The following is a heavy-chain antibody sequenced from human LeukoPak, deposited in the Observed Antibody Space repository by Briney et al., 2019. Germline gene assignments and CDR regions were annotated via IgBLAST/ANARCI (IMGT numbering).Heavy chain of an antibody. V-gene: IGHV3-33*01. D-gene: IGHD6-19*01. J-gene: IGHJ4*02. CDR1: GXTFSSYG. CDR2: IWYDGSNK. Sequence: GGSLRLSCAASGXTFSSYGMHWVRQAPGKGLEWVAVIWYDGSNKYYADSVKGRFTISRDNSKNTLYLQMNSLRAEDTAVYYCARDGSSGWYWVDYWGQGTLVTVSS. CDR3: ARDGSSGWYWVDY.